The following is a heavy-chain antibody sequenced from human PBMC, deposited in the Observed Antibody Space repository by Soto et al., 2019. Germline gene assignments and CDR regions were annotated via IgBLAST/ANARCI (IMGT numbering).Heavy chain of an antibody. CDR2: INPKSGGT. Sequence: ASVNVSCKTSGYTFSAYYMHWVRHAPGQGLEWMGWINPKSGGTLYAQKFQGRVTMTRDTSISTAYMELSRLRSDDTAVYYCARGGTFAYDTSGYSVYWGQGTLVTVSS. CDR1: GYTFSAYY. V-gene: IGHV1-2*02. J-gene: IGHJ4*02. D-gene: IGHD3-22*01. CDR3: ARGGTFAYDTSGYSVY.